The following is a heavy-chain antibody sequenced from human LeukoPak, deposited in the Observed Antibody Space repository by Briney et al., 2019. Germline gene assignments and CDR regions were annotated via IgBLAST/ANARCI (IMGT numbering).Heavy chain of an antibody. CDR1: GFTFSSYA. V-gene: IGHV3-30*04. CDR2: ISYDGSNK. Sequence: RRSLRLSCAASGFTFSSYAMHWVRQAPGKGLGWVAVISYDGSNKYYADSVKGRFTISRDNSKNTLYLQMNSLRAEDTAVYYCARDGDWGSPSYYFDYWGQGTLVTVSS. CDR3: ARDGDWGSPSYYFDY. D-gene: IGHD7-27*01. J-gene: IGHJ4*02.